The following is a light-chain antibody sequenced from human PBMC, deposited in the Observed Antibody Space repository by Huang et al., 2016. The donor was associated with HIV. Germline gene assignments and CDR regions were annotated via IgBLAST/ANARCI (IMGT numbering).Light chain of an antibody. CDR1: QTISSY. Sequence: DIRLTQSPSSLSASVGDRVTITCRASQTISSYLNWYQQKPGKAPKVVIYTASSLQSGVPSRFTGRGSGTDYTLTISNRQPEDLATYYCQQSYAAPYTFGQGTKLEIK. J-gene: IGKJ2*01. V-gene: IGKV1-39*01. CDR3: QQSYAAPYT. CDR2: TAS.